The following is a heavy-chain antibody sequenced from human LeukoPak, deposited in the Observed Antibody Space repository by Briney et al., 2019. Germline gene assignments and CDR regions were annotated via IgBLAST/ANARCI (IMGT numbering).Heavy chain of an antibody. D-gene: IGHD3-16*01. J-gene: IGHJ5*02. CDR1: GGSISSGGYY. CDR2: IYYSGST. CDR3: ARAYYDYVWGSSFDP. Sequence: SETPSLTCTVSGGSISSGGYYWSWIRQHPGKGLEWIGYIYYSGSTYYNPSLKSRVTISVDRSKNQFSLKLSSVTAADTAVYYCARAYYDYVWGSSFDPWGQGTLVTVSS. V-gene: IGHV4-31*03.